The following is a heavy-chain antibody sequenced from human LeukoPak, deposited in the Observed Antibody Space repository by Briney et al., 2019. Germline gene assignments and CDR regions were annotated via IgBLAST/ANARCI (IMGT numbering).Heavy chain of an antibody. J-gene: IGHJ5*02. D-gene: IGHD6-13*01. CDR1: GFTFSSYG. Sequence: GGSLRLSCAASGFTFSSYGMHWVRQAPGKGLEWVAVISYDGSNKYYADSVKGRFTISRDNSKNTLYVQMNSLRAEDTAVYYCARDRYGVAAGGNWFDPWGQGTLVTVAS. CDR2: ISYDGSNK. CDR3: ARDRYGVAAGGNWFDP. V-gene: IGHV3-30*03.